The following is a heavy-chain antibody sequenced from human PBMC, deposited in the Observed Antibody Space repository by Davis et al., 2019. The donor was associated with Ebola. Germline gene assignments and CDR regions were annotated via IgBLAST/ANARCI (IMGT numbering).Heavy chain of an antibody. D-gene: IGHD6-13*01. V-gene: IGHV3-30*02. CDR3: AREGPYSSSWYVDY. CDR2: IRYDGSNK. CDR1: GFTFSSYG. J-gene: IGHJ4*02. Sequence: GGSLRLSCAASGFTFSSYGMHWVRQAPGKGLEWVAFIRYDGSNKYYADSVKGRFTISRDNSKNTLYLQMNSLRAEDTAVYYCAREGPYSSSWYVDYWGQGTLVTVSS.